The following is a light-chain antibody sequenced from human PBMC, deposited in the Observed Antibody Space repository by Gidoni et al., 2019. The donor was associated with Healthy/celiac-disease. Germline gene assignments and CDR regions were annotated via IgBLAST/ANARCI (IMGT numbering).Light chain of an antibody. J-gene: IGLJ2*01. CDR2: DDS. Sequence: SYVLTQPPSVSVAPGKTASITCGGNNIGSKSVHWYQQKPGQAPVLVVYDDSDRPSGIPERFSGSNSGNTATLTISRVEAGDEADYYCQVWDSSSDHDVVFGGGTKLTVL. CDR3: QVWDSSSDHDVV. CDR1: NIGSKS. V-gene: IGLV3-21*03.